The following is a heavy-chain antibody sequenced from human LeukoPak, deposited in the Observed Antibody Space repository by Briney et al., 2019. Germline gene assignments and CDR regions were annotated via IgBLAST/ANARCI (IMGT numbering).Heavy chain of an antibody. CDR3: ARWRWAQSEFVY. J-gene: IGHJ4*02. V-gene: IGHV3-7*01. CDR2: IKQGGSET. Sequence: GRSLRLSCAASGFAFSSYGMHWVRQAPGKGLEWVAHIKQGGSETSYVDSVKGRFTVSRDSAKNSVYLQMNSLRAEDTAVYYCARWRWAQSEFVYWGQGSLVTVSS. CDR1: GFAFSSYG. D-gene: IGHD5-24*01.